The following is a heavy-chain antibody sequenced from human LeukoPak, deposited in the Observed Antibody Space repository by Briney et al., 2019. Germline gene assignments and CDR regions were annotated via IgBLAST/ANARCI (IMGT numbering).Heavy chain of an antibody. D-gene: IGHD1-14*01. J-gene: IGHJ4*02. CDR1: GYTFTRYG. CDR3: ARLTTINNIYPALDY. V-gene: IGHV1-18*01. Sequence: GASVKVSCKASGYTFTRYGISWVRHAPEQGLEWMGWISAYNGNTNYAQKLQGRVTMTTDTSTSTAYRELTILRSDDTAVYYCARLTTINNIYPALDYWGQGTLVTVCS. CDR2: ISAYNGNT.